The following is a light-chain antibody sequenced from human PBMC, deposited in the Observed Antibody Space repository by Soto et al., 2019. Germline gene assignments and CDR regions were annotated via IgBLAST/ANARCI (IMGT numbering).Light chain of an antibody. Sequence: DIQMTQSHSTLSASVGDRVTITCRASQSISSWLAWYQQKPGKAPKLLIYKASSLESGVPSRFSGSGSGTEFTLTISSLQPDDFATYYCQQYNSYPSTFGQGAKVDI. V-gene: IGKV1-5*03. CDR2: KAS. J-gene: IGKJ1*01. CDR1: QSISSW. CDR3: QQYNSYPST.